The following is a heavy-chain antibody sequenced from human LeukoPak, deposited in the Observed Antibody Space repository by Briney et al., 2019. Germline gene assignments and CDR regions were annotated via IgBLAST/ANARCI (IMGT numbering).Heavy chain of an antibody. V-gene: IGHV3-30*04. CDR1: GFTFSSYA. CDR3: AKDPSHYGDYTEYFHH. J-gene: IGHJ1*01. D-gene: IGHD4-17*01. CDR2: ISYDGSNK. Sequence: GGYLRLSCAASGFTFSSYAMHWVRQAPGKGLEWVAVISYDGSNKYYADSVKGRFTISRDNSKNTLYLQMNSLRADDTAVYYCAKDPSHYGDYTEYFHHWGQGTLVTVSS.